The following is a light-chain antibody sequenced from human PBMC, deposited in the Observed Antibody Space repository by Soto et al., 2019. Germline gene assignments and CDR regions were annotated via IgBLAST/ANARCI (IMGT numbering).Light chain of an antibody. CDR2: EVS. Sequence: QSALTQPPSVSGSPGQSVTISCTGTSSDVGGYNYVSWYQQHPGKAPKLMIYEVSKRPSGVPDRFSGSKSGNTASLTVSGLQTEDEADYYCNSYADSNNLVFGGGTQLTVL. CDR3: NSYADSNNLV. J-gene: IGLJ2*01. V-gene: IGLV2-8*01. CDR1: SSDVGGYNY.